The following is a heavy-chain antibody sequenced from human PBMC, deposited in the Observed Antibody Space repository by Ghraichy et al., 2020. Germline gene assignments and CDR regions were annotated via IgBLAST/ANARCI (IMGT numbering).Heavy chain of an antibody. CDR1: GFTFSRHW. D-gene: IGHD2-15*01. CDR2: IKPDGSEK. CDR3: ARAVGGSEAY. Sequence: GSLRLSCAASGFTFSRHWMSWVRQAPGKGLEWVASIKPDGSEKYYVDSVKGRFTISRDNAKNSLYLQMNSLRAEDTAMYYCARAVGGSEAYWGQGTLVTVSS. J-gene: IGHJ4*02. V-gene: IGHV3-7*01.